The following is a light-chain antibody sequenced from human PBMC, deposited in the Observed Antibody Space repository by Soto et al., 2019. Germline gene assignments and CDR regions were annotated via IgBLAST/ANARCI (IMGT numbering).Light chain of an antibody. CDR3: QQYNSYPWT. Sequence: DIQMTQSPSTLSASVGDRITFTCRASQDISDWLAWYQQKPMKAPKLLIYKAYVLQRGVPSRFSGRRSGTEYTLTISGLQPDDFATYFCQQYNSYPWTFGQGTNVDVK. CDR2: KAY. J-gene: IGKJ1*01. CDR1: QDISDW. V-gene: IGKV1-5*03.